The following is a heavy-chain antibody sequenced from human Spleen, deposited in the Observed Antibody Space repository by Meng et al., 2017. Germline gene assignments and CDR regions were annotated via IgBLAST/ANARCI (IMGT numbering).Heavy chain of an antibody. Sequence: VEVSCKASGYSLTTYAINWVRQAPGQGLEWMGWIGTYNGNTSYTQMLQDRVTMTTDTSTSTAYMELSSLRSEDTAVYYCARAPARIYDSIPFDYWGQGTLVTVSS. D-gene: IGHD3-22*01. CDR2: IGTYNGNT. CDR1: GYSLTTYA. J-gene: IGHJ4*02. V-gene: IGHV1-18*01. CDR3: ARAPARIYDSIPFDY.